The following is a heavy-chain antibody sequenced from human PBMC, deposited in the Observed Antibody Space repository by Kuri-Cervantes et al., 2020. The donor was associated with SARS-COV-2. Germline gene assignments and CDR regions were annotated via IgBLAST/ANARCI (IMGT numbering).Heavy chain of an antibody. CDR3: ARGGSGYYYYYYYGMDV. CDR1: GYTFTGYY. V-gene: IGHV1-2*04. D-gene: IGHD3-3*01. J-gene: IGHJ6*02. Sequence: ASVKVSCKASGYTFTGYYMHWVRQAPGQGLEWMGWINPNSGGTNYAQKFQGWVTMTRDTSISTAYMELSRLRSDDTAVYYCARGGSGYYYYYYYGMDVWGQGTTVTVSS. CDR2: INPNSGGT.